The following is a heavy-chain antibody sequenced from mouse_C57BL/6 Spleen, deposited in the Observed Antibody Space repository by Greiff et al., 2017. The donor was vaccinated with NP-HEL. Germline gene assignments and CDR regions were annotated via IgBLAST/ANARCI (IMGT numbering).Heavy chain of an antibody. D-gene: IGHD1-1*02. CDR3: ARATHNYRYFDV. V-gene: IGHV1-42*01. CDR1: GYSFTGYY. Sequence: VQLQQSGPELVKPGASVKISCKASGYSFTGYYMNWVKQSPEKSLEWIGEINPSTGGTTYNQKFKAKATLTVDKSSSTAYMQLKSLTSEDSAVYYCARATHNYRYFDVWGTGTTVTVSS. J-gene: IGHJ1*03. CDR2: INPSTGGT.